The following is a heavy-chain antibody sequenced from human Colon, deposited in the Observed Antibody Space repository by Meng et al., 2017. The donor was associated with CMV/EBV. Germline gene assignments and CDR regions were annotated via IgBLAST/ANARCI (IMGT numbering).Heavy chain of an antibody. CDR2: ISSSSSYI. J-gene: IGHJ3*02. CDR3: ARGMRVGGAFDI. V-gene: IGHV3-21*01. CDR1: GFTFSSYS. Sequence: GESLKISCAASGFTFSSYSMNWVRQAPGKGLEWVSSISSSSSYIYYADSVKGRFTICRDNAKNSLYLQMNSLRAEDTAVYYCARGMRVGGAFDIWGQGTMVTVSS.